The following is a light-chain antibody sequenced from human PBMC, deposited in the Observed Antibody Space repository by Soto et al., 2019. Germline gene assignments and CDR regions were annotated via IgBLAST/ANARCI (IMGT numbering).Light chain of an antibody. CDR2: GAS. CDR1: QSVSNNY. Sequence: EGVLTQSPGTQSLSPGERATLSCRASQSVSNNYLAWYQQKPGQAPRLLIYGASNRATGIPDRFSGSGSGTDFTLTISRLEPEDFAVYYCQQYGSSGTFGQGTKVAIK. J-gene: IGKJ1*01. V-gene: IGKV3-20*01. CDR3: QQYGSSGT.